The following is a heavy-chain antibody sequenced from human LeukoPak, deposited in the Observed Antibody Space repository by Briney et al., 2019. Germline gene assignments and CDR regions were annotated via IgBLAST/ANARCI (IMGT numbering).Heavy chain of an antibody. J-gene: IGHJ4*02. CDR3: ARGLKAMVRGVTGY. D-gene: IGHD3-10*01. V-gene: IGHV4-34*01. CDR2: INHSVTT. Sequence: GEINHSVTTNSNPSLKSRVTISVDTSNNQFSLKLSSVTAADTAVYYCARGLKAMVRGVTGYWGQGTLVTVSS.